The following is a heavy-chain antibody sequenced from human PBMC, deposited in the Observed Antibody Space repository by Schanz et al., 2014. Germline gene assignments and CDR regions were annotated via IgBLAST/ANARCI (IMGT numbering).Heavy chain of an antibody. V-gene: IGHV1-8*01. CDR2: MNPNSGNP. CDR1: GYTFTSYD. J-gene: IGHJ3*02. CDR3: ARGGGPEDGFDI. Sequence: QVQLIQSGAEVKKPGASVKVSCTASGYTFTSYDINWVRQAPGQGLEWLGWMNPNSGNPGFAQKFRGRVTMTRNTSMSTAYMALSRLKSDDTAEYYCARGGGPEDGFDIWGQGTILTVSS.